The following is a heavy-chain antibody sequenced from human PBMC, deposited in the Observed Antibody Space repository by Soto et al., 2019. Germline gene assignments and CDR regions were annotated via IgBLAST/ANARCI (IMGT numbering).Heavy chain of an antibody. CDR3: ASNPSASAYYYDSSGYYYYYGMDV. CDR1: GGTFSSYA. V-gene: IGHV1-69*10. CDR2: IIPILGIA. J-gene: IGHJ6*02. Sequence: ASVKVSCKASGGTFSSYAISWVRQAPGQGLEWMGGIIPILGIANYAQKFQGRVTITADKSTSTAYMELSSLRSEDTAVYYCASNPSASAYYYDSSGYYYYYGMDVWGQGTTVTVSS. D-gene: IGHD3-22*01.